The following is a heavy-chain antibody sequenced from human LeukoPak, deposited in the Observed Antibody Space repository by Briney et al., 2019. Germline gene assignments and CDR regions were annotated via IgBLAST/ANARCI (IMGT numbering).Heavy chain of an antibody. J-gene: IGHJ3*02. D-gene: IGHD4-17*01. V-gene: IGHV3-48*01. CDR1: GFTFSSYS. Sequence: PGESLRLSCAASGFTFSSYSMNWVRQAPGKGLEWISYISSASNTIYYADSVKGRFTISRDNAKNSVYLQMNSLRAEDTAVYYCARDAPTYGDYEDDAFDIWGQGTMVTVSS. CDR2: ISSASNTI. CDR3: ARDAPTYGDYEDDAFDI.